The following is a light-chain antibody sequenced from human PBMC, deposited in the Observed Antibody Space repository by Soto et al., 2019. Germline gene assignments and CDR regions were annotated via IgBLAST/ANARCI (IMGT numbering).Light chain of an antibody. CDR1: SSDVGSYNR. CDR2: DVS. J-gene: IGLJ2*01. V-gene: IGLV2-18*02. CDR3: SSYGGFNNVL. Sequence: QSVLTQPPSVSGSPGQSVTISCTGTSSDVGSYNRVSWYQQPPGTAPKLMIYDVSNRPSGVPDRFSGSKSGNTASLTISGLQAEDEADYYCSSYGGFNNVLFGGGTKLTVL.